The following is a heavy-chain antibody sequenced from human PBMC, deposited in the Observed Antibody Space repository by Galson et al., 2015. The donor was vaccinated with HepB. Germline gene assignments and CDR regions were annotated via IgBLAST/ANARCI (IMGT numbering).Heavy chain of an antibody. J-gene: IGHJ6*02. CDR1: GFTFSSHW. V-gene: IGHV3-74*01. Sequence: SLRLSCAASGFTFSSHWMHWVRQAPGKGLVWVSRINSDGSSTSYADSVKGRFTISRDNAKNTLYLQMNSLRAEDTAVYYCARDPTVTTMVPIYYYGMDVWGQGTTVTVSS. CDR3: ARDPTVTTMVPIYYYGMDV. D-gene: IGHD4-17*01. CDR2: INSDGSST.